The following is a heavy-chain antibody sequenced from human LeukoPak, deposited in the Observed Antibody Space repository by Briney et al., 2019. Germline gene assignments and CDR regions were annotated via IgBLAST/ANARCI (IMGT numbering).Heavy chain of an antibody. D-gene: IGHD2-15*01. CDR3: ARMPTSYCSGGSCLPGGMEDY. Sequence: SETLSLTCTVSGGSISSSSYYWGWIRQPPGKGLEWIGSIYYSGSTYYNPSLKSRVTISVDTSKNQFSLKLSSVTAADTAVYYCARMPTSYCSGGSCLPGGMEDYRGQGTLVTVSS. J-gene: IGHJ4*02. V-gene: IGHV4-39*07. CDR1: GGSISSSSYY. CDR2: IYYSGST.